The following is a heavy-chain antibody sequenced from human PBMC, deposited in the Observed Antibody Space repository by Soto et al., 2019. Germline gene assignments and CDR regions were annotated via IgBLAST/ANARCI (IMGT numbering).Heavy chain of an antibody. CDR3: ARGYSGSYHDAFDI. J-gene: IGHJ3*02. V-gene: IGHV3-53*01. Sequence: GGSLRLSGSASGFTVSSNYMSWVRQAPGKGLEWVSVIYSGGSTYYADSVKGRFTISRDNSKNTLYLQMNSLRAEDTAVYYCARGYSGSYHDAFDIWGQGTMVTVSS. D-gene: IGHD1-26*01. CDR1: GFTVSSNY. CDR2: IYSGGST.